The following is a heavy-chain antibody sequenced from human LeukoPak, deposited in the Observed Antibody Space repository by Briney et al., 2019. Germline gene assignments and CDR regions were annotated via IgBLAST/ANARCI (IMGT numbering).Heavy chain of an antibody. V-gene: IGHV3-21*01. J-gene: IGHJ5*02. CDR1: GFSFRSYS. CDR3: ARGLVFRGDP. Sequence: PGGSLRLSCAASGFSFRSYSMNRVRQAPALGLEWVSSISSSSSYIYYADSVKGRFTISRDNAKNSLYLQMNCLRAEDTAVYYCARGLVFRGDPWGQGTLVTVSS. CDR2: ISSSSSYI. D-gene: IGHD7-27*01.